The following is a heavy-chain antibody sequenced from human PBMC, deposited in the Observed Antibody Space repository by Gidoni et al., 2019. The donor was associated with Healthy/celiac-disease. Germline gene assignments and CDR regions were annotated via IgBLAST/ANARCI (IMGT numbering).Heavy chain of an antibody. V-gene: IGHV1-46*01. J-gene: IGHJ3*02. D-gene: IGHD4-17*01. CDR2: INPSGGST. CDR1: GYTFTSYY. CDR3: ARAADGDYAFDI. Sequence: QVQLVQSGAEVKKPGASVKVSCKASGYTFTSYYMHWVRQAPGQGLEWMGIINPSGGSTRYEQKFQGRVTMTRDTSTSTVYMERSSLRSEDTAVYYCARAADGDYAFDIWGQGTMVTVSS.